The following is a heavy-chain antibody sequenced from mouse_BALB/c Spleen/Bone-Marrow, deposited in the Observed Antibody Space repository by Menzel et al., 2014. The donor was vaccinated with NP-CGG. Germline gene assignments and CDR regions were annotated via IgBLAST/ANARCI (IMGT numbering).Heavy chain of an antibody. Sequence: QVQLQQSGAELVKPGASVKLSCEASGYTFTNYRMHWVNQRPGQGLEWIGEINPTNGRSNYNEKFKSKATLTVDKSSSTAYMQLSSLTSEDSAVYYCARRGDYYGAMDYWGQGTSVTVSS. CDR1: GYTFTNYR. D-gene: IGHD1-1*01. CDR3: ARRGDYYGAMDY. J-gene: IGHJ4*01. CDR2: INPTNGRS. V-gene: IGHV1S81*02.